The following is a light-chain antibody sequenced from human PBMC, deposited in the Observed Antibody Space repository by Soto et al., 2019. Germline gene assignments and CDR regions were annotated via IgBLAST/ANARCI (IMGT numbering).Light chain of an antibody. Sequence: DVVMTQTPLSLSVAPGQPASISCKSGQSLLESDDGNTYLDWFLQRPGQSPQLLIYTVSSRASGVPDRFSGSGSGTDFTLTISRLEPEDFAVYYCQQYGSSQITFGQGTRLEIK. CDR2: TVS. CDR3: QQYGSSQIT. J-gene: IGKJ5*01. V-gene: IGKV2-40*01. CDR1: QSLLESDDGNTY.